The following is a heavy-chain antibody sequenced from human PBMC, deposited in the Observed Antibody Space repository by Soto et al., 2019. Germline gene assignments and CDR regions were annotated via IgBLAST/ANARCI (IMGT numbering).Heavy chain of an antibody. CDR3: ARDKSRIGFDY. V-gene: IGHV4-61*01. CDR2: IYYSGST. CDR1: GGSVSSGSYY. J-gene: IGHJ4*02. Sequence: SLTCTVSGGSVSSGSYYWSWIRQPPGKGLEWIGYIYYSGSTNYNPSLKSRVTISVDTSKNQFSLKLSSVTAADTAVYYCARDKSRIGFDYWGQGTLVTVSS.